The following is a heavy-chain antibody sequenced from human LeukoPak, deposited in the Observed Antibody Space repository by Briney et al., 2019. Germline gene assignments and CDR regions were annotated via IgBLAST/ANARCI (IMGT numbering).Heavy chain of an antibody. CDR1: GGSISSYY. J-gene: IGHJ4*02. Sequence: SETLSLTCTVSGGSISSYYWSWIRQPPGKGLEWIGEVNHSGSTNYNPSLKSRVTISVDTSKNQFSLKLSSVTAADTAVYYCARGYGDYDFDYWGQGTLVTVSS. CDR3: ARGYGDYDFDY. V-gene: IGHV4-34*01. D-gene: IGHD4-17*01. CDR2: VNHSGST.